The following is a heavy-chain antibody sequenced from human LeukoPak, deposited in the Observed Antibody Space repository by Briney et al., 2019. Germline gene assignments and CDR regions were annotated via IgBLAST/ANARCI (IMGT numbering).Heavy chain of an antibody. CDR1: GFTFSSYA. CDR3: SRASCAYCSGLDY. D-gene: IGHD2-15*01. Sequence: PGGSLRLSCAASGFTFSSYAMHWVRQAPGKGLEWVAVISYDGNNKYDADSVKGRFTISRDNSKNTLYLQMNSLRAEDTAVYYCSRASCAYCSGLDYWGQGTLVTVSS. V-gene: IGHV3-30-3*01. J-gene: IGHJ4*02. CDR2: ISYDGNNK.